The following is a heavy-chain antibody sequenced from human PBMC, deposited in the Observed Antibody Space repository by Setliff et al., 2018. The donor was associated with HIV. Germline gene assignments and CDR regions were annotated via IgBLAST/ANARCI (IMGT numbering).Heavy chain of an antibody. CDR2: IYYSGST. D-gene: IGHD3-22*01. V-gene: IGHV4-59*01. CDR3: ARSRTSSGYCGVTGYGMDV. J-gene: IGHJ6*02. CDR1: GGSISSDY. Sequence: PSETLSLTCTVSGGSISSDYWSWIRQPPGKGLEWIGYIYYSGSTNYNPSLKSRVTISVATSKNQFSLKLNSVTTADTAVYYCARSRTSSGYCGVTGYGMDVWGQGTTVTVSS.